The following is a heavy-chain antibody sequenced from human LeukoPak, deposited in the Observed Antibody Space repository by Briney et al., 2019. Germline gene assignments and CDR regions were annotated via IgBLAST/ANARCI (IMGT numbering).Heavy chain of an antibody. CDR1: GFTFSSYW. CDR3: AAVPLVRGVTDSYDY. V-gene: IGHV3-74*01. D-gene: IGHD3-10*02. CDR2: IKSDGTSA. Sequence: GGSLRLSCAASGFTFSSYWMHWVRQGPGKGLVWVSRIKSDGTSATYADSVQGRFPISRDNAKNTLYLQMNSLRDEDTAVYYCAAVPLVRGVTDSYDYWGQGTLVTVSS. J-gene: IGHJ4*02.